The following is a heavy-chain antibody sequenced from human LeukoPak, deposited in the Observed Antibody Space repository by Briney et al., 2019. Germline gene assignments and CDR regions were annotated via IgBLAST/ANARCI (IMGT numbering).Heavy chain of an antibody. J-gene: IGHJ6*02. Sequence: SETLSLTCTVSGGSISSSSYYWGWIRQPPGKGLEWIGSTYYSGSTYYNPSLKSRVTISVDTSKNQFSLKLSSVTAADTAVYYCATPSREPHYYGMDVWGQGTTVTVSS. CDR2: TYYSGST. D-gene: IGHD1-14*01. V-gene: IGHV4-39*01. CDR3: ATPSREPHYYGMDV. CDR1: GGSISSSSYY.